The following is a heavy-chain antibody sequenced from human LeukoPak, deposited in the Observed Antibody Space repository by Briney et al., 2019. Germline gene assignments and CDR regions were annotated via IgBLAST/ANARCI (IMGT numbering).Heavy chain of an antibody. V-gene: IGHV1-69*04. Sequence: ASVKVSCKASGGTFSSYAISWVRQAPGQGPEWMGRIIPILGIANYAQKFQGRVTITADKSTSTAYMELSSLRSEDTAVYYCARAGITMVRGVPHYYYYYGMDVWGQGTTVTVSS. J-gene: IGHJ6*02. CDR3: ARAGITMVRGVPHYYYYYGMDV. D-gene: IGHD3-10*01. CDR1: GGTFSSYA. CDR2: IIPILGIA.